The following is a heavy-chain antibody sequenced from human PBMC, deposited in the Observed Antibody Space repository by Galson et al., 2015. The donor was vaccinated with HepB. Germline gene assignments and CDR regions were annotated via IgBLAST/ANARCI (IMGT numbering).Heavy chain of an antibody. D-gene: IGHD2-15*01. V-gene: IGHV1-18*04. CDR1: GYTFTSYG. Sequence: SVKVSCKASGYTFTSYGISWVRQAPGQGLEWMGWISAYNGNTNYAQKLQGRVTMTTDTSTSTAYMELRSLRSDDTAVYYCARDRWPRVVVVVAATPLDYWGQGTLVTVSS. CDR2: ISAYNGNT. J-gene: IGHJ4*02. CDR3: ARDRWPRVVVVVAATPLDY.